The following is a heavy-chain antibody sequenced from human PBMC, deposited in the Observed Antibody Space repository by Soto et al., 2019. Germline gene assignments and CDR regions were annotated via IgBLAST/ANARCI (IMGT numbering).Heavy chain of an antibody. D-gene: IGHD1-1*01. CDR3: ARTTGASDY. V-gene: IGHV1-18*01. Sequence: ASVKVSCKASGYTFTNYGISWVRQAPGHGLEWMGWISAYNDKTNYAQNLQGRVTMTTDTFTSTAYMELWNLRSDDTAVYYCARTTGASDYGGQGTLVTVSS. CDR1: GYTFTNYG. CDR2: ISAYNDKT. J-gene: IGHJ4*02.